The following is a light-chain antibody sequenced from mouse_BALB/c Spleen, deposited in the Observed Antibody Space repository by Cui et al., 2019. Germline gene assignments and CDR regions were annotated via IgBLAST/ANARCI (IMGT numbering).Light chain of an antibody. Sequence: DVVMTQTPLPLSVTIGQPASISFKSSQSLLDSDGTTSLNWWLQRPGQSPKRLNFLASKLDSGVPDRFTGSGSGTDFTLKISRVEAEDLGVYYCWKSKYFPYTFGGGTKLGIK. CDR3: WKSKYFPYT. V-gene: IGKV1-135*01. J-gene: IGKJ2*01. CDR2: LAS. CDR1: QSLLDSDGTTS.